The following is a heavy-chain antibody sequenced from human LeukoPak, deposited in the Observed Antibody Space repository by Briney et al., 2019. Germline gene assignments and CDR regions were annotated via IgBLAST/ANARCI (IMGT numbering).Heavy chain of an antibody. CDR2: IYSGGST. V-gene: IGHV3-53*04. J-gene: IGHJ6*02. Sequence: GGSLRLASAASGFTVSSNYMSWVRQAPGKGLEWVSVIYSGGSTYYADSVKGRFTISRHNSNNTLYLQMNSLRAEDTAVYYCARALSIVEDYYYYGMDVWGQGTTVTVSS. CDR1: GFTVSSNY. D-gene: IGHD3-22*01. CDR3: ARALSIVEDYYYYGMDV.